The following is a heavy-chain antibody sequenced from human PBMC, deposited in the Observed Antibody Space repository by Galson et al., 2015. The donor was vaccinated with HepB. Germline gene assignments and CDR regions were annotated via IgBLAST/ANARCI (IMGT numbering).Heavy chain of an antibody. J-gene: IGHJ3*02. V-gene: IGHV3-48*03. CDR2: ISSSGSTI. CDR1: GFTFSSYD. CDR3: ARDPWNGDAFDI. Sequence: SLRLSCAASGFTFSSYDMNWVRQAPGKGLEWVSYISSSGSTIYYADSVKGRFTISRDNAKNSLYLQMNSLRAADTAVYYCARDPWNGDAFDIWGQGTMVTVSS. D-gene: IGHD1-1*01.